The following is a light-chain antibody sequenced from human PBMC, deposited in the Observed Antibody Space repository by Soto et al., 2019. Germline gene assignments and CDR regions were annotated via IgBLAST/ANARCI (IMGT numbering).Light chain of an antibody. Sequence: IQLTQSPSSLSASVGDRVTITCRARQGIKKFLAWYQQRPGKAPQLLVYGASTLQSGVPSRFSGSGSVTDFTLTISSLQPEDFATYYCQQLTNFRFTFGQGTKLDIK. CDR2: GAS. J-gene: IGKJ2*01. CDR1: QGIKKF. CDR3: QQLTNFRFT. V-gene: IGKV1-9*01.